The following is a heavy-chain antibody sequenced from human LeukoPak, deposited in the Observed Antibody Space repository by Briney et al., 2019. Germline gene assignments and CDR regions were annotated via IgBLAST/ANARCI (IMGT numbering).Heavy chain of an antibody. CDR1: GFNFSNYS. D-gene: IGHD6-6*01. Sequence: PGGSLRLSCAASGFNFSNYSMNWVRQAPGKGLEWVSSISSSGDYIYYADSVKGRFTISRDTAKKSLNLQMNSLRAEDTAVYYCARGFGSSGALPYDYWGQGTLVTVSS. V-gene: IGHV3-21*01. J-gene: IGHJ4*02. CDR2: ISSSGDYI. CDR3: ARGFGSSGALPYDY.